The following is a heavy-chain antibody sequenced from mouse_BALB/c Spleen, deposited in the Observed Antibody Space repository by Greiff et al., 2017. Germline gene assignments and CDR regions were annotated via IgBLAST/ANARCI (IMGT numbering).Heavy chain of an antibody. CDR1: GYTFTDHS. J-gene: IGHJ2*01. CDR3: ARGRYFDN. CDR2: IYPGSGNT. Sequence: QVQLQQSGPELVKPGASVKISCKASGYTFTDHSINWVKQKPGQGLEWLGWIYPGSGNTKYNEKFKGKATLTVDTSSSTAYMQLSSLTSEDTAVYFCARGRYFDNWGQGTTRTVAS. V-gene: IGHV1-84*02.